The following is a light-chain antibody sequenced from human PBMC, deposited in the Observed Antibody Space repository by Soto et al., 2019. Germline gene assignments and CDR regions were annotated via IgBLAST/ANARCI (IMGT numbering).Light chain of an antibody. CDR2: GAA. CDR1: QSISSN. CDR3: QMYNNWVGT. J-gene: IGKJ4*01. V-gene: IGKV3-15*01. Sequence: EIVLTQSPSMLSGSAGERATLSWGANQSISSNLAWYQQKPGQAPRLLIYGAATRATGIPARFSGSGYGTDFNLTINSLQSEDFAVYYCQMYNNWVGTFGGGTKVDIK.